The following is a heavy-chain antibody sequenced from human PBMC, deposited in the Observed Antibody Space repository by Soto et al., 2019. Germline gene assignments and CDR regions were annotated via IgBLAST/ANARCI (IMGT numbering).Heavy chain of an antibody. Sequence: XSVKVSCKASGYSFTGYYMHWVRQAPGQGLEWMGWINPNSGGTNYAQKFQGRVTMTRDTSISTAYMELSRLRSDDTAVYYCARTGKNYYDSSGYWPYFDYWGQGTLVTVSS. D-gene: IGHD3-22*01. CDR3: ARTGKNYYDSSGYWPYFDY. J-gene: IGHJ4*02. CDR1: GYSFTGYY. CDR2: INPNSGGT. V-gene: IGHV1-2*02.